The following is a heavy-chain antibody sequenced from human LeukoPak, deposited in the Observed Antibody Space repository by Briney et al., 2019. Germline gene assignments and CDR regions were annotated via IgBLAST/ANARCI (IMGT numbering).Heavy chain of an antibody. J-gene: IGHJ4*02. CDR1: GFTFSSYA. V-gene: IGHV3-23*01. CDR2: ISGSGDNT. D-gene: IGHD1-14*01. CDR3: AKGMTRTARSRLDY. Sequence: GGSLRLSCAASGFTFSSYAMTWVRQAPGMGLQWVSTISGSGDNTDYAVSVKGRFTISRDNSKHTVYLQLNSLRAEDTAVYFCAKGMTRTARSRLDYWGQGTLVTVSS.